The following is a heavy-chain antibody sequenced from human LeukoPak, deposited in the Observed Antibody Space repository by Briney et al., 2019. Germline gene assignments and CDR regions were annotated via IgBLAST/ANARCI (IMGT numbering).Heavy chain of an antibody. CDR3: ANYRSGGGGYYSGLEH. J-gene: IGHJ1*01. CDR1: GFTFRNYA. D-gene: IGHD2-15*01. Sequence: GGSRRPACAASGFTFRNYAMTWVRQAEGKGLEWVSRTSGSGDITLYADSVKGRFAIYRTNSENRLYLQMNSLRADDAGVYYCANYRSGGGGYYSGLEHWGQGTLVAVSS. V-gene: IGHV3-23*01. CDR2: TSGSGDIT.